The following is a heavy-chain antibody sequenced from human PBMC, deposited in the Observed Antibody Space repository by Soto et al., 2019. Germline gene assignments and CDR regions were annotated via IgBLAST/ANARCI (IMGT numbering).Heavy chain of an antibody. Sequence: QVQLQESGPGLVKPSETLSLTCTVSGGSISSYYWSWIRQPPGKGLEWIGYIYFRGSTNYNPSLKGRVHISVDTSKNQFSLKLSSVTAADTAVYYCASHMVRGVPFGYWGQGTLVTVSS. CDR2: IYFRGST. D-gene: IGHD3-10*01. CDR1: GGSISSYY. V-gene: IGHV4-59*08. J-gene: IGHJ4*02. CDR3: ASHMVRGVPFGY.